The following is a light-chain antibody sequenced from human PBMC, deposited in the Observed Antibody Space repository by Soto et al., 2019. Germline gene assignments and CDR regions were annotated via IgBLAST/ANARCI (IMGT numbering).Light chain of an antibody. Sequence: VLTQSPATLSLSAVERATRSCSASHSVISCLALYQQKPGQGPSLSIYYTSNRSTVVGAGWSGSGGGTEFFLIISSRVAHECAIYYCRHRYGTSPNTFGQGTRLEIK. CDR2: YTS. V-gene: IGKV3-11*01. J-gene: IGKJ5*01. CDR1: HSVISC. CDR3: RHRYGTSPNT.